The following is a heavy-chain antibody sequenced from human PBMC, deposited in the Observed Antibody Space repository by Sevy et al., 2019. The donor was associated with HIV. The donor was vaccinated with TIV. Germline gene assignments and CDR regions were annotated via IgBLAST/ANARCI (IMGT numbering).Heavy chain of an antibody. CDR1: GYTFTTYD. D-gene: IGHD3-3*01. J-gene: IGHJ6*02. CDR2: MSPNTGAT. V-gene: IGHV1-8*01. CDR3: ARGGNGDFWSYEYYYYGMDV. Sequence: ASVKVSCAAFGYTFTTYDINWVRQAPGQGLEWMGWMSPNTGATGFAQKFQGRVTLTRKKSITTAYMELSSLTYEDTAIYYCARGGNGDFWSYEYYYYGMDVWGQGTTVTVSS.